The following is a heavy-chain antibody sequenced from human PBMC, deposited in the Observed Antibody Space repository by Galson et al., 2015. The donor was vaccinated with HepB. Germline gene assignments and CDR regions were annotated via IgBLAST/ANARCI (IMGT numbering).Heavy chain of an antibody. CDR3: AKFKGQTGAANYCFNQ. D-gene: IGHD4/OR15-4a*01. CDR1: GFTFSSFA. Sequence: SLRLSCATSGFTFSSFAMGWVRQAPGQGLQWVSDIGGSSGNTYYADSVKGRFTISKDYSRNTLYLQMNNLRAEDTAVYYCAKFKGQTGAANYCFNQWGQGALVTVSS. J-gene: IGHJ4*02. V-gene: IGHV3-23*01. CDR2: IGGSSGNT.